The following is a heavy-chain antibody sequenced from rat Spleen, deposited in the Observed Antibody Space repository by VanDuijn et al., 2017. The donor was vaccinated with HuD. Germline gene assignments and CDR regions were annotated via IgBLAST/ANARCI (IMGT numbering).Heavy chain of an antibody. V-gene: IGHV2-34*01. J-gene: IGHJ3*01. Sequence: QVQLKESGPGLVQPSETLSLTCTVSGFSLTSYSVSWVRQPSGKGPEWMGRMWYDGDTAYNSALKSRRGISRDTSKNQVFLKRNSLQTEDIATYYCARGGYNDGWFAYWGQGTLVTVSS. CDR3: ARGGYNDGWFAY. CDR2: MWYDGDT. CDR1: GFSLTSYS. D-gene: IGHD1-9*01.